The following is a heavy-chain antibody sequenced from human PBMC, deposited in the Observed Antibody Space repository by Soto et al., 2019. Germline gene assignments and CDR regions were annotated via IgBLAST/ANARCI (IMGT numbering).Heavy chain of an antibody. CDR2: IYYSGST. CDR3: ARLGDCSGGSCNLSFDY. D-gene: IGHD2-15*01. V-gene: IGHV4-59*08. J-gene: IGHJ4*02. CDR1: GGSISSYY. Sequence: ATLSLTCTVYGGSISSYYWSWIRHPPGKGLEWIGYIYYSGSTNYNPSLKSRVTISVDTSKNQFSLKLSSVTAADTAVYYCARLGDCSGGSCNLSFDYWGQGTLVTVSS.